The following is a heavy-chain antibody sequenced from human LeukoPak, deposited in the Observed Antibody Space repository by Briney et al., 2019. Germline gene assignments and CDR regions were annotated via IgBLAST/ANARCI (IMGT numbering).Heavy chain of an antibody. CDR3: ARGWDCSSTSCYPATSVFPRNFDY. J-gene: IGHJ4*02. CDR2: INHSGST. D-gene: IGHD2-2*01. Sequence: SETLSLTCAVYGGSFSGYYWSWIRQPPGKGLEWIGEINHSGSTNYNPSLKSRVTISVDTSKNQFSLKLSSVTAADTAVYYCARGWDCSSTSCYPATSVFPRNFDYWGQGTLVTVSS. V-gene: IGHV4-34*01. CDR1: GGSFSGYY.